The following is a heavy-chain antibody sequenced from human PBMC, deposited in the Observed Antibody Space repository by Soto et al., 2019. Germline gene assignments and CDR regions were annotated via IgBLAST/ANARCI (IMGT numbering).Heavy chain of an antibody. CDR2: ISYDGSNK. V-gene: IGHV3-30*03. D-gene: IGHD6-13*01. Sequence: ESVGGVVQPGRSLRLSCAASGFTFSSYGMHWVRQAPGKGLEWVAVISYDGSNKYYADSVKGRFTISRDNSKNTLYLQMNSLRAEATAGYSCAGGIAAAGTFDSWGEGTLVTVSS. CDR3: AGGIAAAGTFDS. CDR1: GFTFSSYG. J-gene: IGHJ4*02.